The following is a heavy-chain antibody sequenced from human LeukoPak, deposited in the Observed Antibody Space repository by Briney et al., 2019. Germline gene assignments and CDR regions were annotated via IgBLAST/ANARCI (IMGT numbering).Heavy chain of an antibody. Sequence: GASVKVSCKASGYTFTGYYMHWVRQAPGQGLEWMGWISPNSGGTNYAQKFQGRVTMTRDTSISTAYMELSRLRSDDTAVYYCARILLPGWYSSSSIVDYWGQGTLVTVSS. D-gene: IGHD6-6*01. V-gene: IGHV1-2*02. CDR1: GYTFTGYY. J-gene: IGHJ4*02. CDR3: ARILLPGWYSSSSIVDY. CDR2: ISPNSGGT.